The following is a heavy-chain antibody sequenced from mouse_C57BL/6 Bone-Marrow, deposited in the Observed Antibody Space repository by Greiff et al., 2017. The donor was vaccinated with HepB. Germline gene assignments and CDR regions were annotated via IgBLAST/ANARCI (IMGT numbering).Heavy chain of an antibody. CDR3: ASIYDGYYDYAMDY. CDR1: GFSLTSYG. D-gene: IGHD2-3*01. CDR2: IWRGGST. V-gene: IGHV2-5*01. J-gene: IGHJ4*01. Sequence: VKLKESGPGLVQPSQSLSITCTVSGFSLTSYGVHWVRQSPGKGLEWLGVIWRGGSTDYNAAFMSRLSITKDNSKSQVFFKMNSLQADDTAIYYCASIYDGYYDYAMDYWGQGTSVTVSS.